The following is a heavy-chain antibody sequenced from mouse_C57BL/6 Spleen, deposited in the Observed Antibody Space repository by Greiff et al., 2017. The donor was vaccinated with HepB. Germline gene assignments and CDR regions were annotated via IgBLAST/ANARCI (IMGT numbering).Heavy chain of an antibody. V-gene: IGHV1-4*01. J-gene: IGHJ2*01. D-gene: IGHD1-1*02. Sequence: QVQLQQSGAELARPGASVKMSCKASGYTFTSYSMHWVKQRPGQGLEWIGYINPSSGYTKYNQKFKDKATLTADKSSSTAYMQLSSLTSEDSAVYYCAREVGRYFDYWGQGTTLTVSS. CDR2: INPSSGYT. CDR3: AREVGRYFDY. CDR1: GYTFTSYS.